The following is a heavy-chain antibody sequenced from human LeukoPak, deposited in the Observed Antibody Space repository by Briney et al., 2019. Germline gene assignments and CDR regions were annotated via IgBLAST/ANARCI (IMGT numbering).Heavy chain of an antibody. Sequence: SETLSLTCAVYGGSISSGGYSWSWIRQPPGKGLEWIGYIYHSGSTYYNPSLKSRVTISVDRSKNQFSLKLSSVTAADTAVYYCAGSIAAFDAFDIWGQGTMVTVSS. V-gene: IGHV4-30-2*01. CDR3: AGSIAAFDAFDI. D-gene: IGHD6-6*01. J-gene: IGHJ3*02. CDR2: IYHSGST. CDR1: GGSISSGGYS.